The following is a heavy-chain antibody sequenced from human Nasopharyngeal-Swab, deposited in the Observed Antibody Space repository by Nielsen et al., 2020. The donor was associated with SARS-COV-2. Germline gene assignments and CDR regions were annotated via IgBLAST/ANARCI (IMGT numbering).Heavy chain of an antibody. Sequence: GESLKISCAASGFTVSSNYMSWVRQAPGQGLEWVSVIYSGGSTYYADSVKGRFTISRDNSKNTLYLQMNSLRAEDTAVYYCARAGGGYYGSGSYYMGDYYYGMDVWGQGTTVTVSS. V-gene: IGHV3-53*01. CDR3: ARAGGGYYGSGSYYMGDYYYGMDV. D-gene: IGHD3-10*01. J-gene: IGHJ6*02. CDR2: IYSGGST. CDR1: GFTVSSNY.